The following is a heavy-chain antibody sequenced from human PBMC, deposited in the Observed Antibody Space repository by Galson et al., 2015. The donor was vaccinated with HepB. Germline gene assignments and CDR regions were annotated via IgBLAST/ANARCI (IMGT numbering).Heavy chain of an antibody. CDR3: ARRASGSDNWFDP. CDR1: GYSFTSYW. Sequence: QSGAEVKKPGESLRISCKGSGYSFTSYWINWVRQMPGKGLEWMGRINPSDSYTNYSPSFQGHVTISADKSISTAYLQWSSLKASDTAMYYCARRASGSDNWFDPWGQGTLVTVSS. J-gene: IGHJ5*02. D-gene: IGHD3-10*01. CDR2: INPSDSYT. V-gene: IGHV5-10-1*01.